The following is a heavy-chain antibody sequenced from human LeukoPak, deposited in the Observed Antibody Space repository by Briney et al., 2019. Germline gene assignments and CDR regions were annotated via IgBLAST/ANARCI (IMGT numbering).Heavy chain of an antibody. J-gene: IGHJ3*02. CDR1: GSSINTNSY. Sequence: SETLSLTCSVSGSSINTNSYWAWIRQTPGTGLEWIGSSHHGGNTYYHPSLKSRVTISIDMSKNQFSLELYSVTAADTAVYYCARWLGKGFDMWGQGTEVTVSS. CDR2: SHHGGNT. V-gene: IGHV4-38-2*01. D-gene: IGHD3-22*01. CDR3: ARWLGKGFDM.